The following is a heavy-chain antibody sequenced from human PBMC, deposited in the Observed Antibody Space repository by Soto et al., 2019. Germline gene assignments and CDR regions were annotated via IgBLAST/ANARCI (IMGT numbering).Heavy chain of an antibody. J-gene: IGHJ6*02. D-gene: IGHD6-6*01. CDR1: GYTFTCRY. CDR3: ASHSSSSFYYYGMDV. V-gene: IGHV1-45*02. CDR2: ITPFNGNT. Sequence: SVKVSCKASGYTFTCRYLHWVRQAPGQALEWMGWITPFNGNTNYAQKFQDRVTITRDRSMSTAYMELSSLRSEDTAMYYCASHSSSSFYYYGMDVWGQGTTVTVSS.